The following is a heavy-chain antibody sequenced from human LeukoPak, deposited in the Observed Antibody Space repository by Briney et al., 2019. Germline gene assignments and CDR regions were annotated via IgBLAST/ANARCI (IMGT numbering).Heavy chain of an antibody. CDR2: ITSKAYGATT. Sequence: GGSLRLSCTASGFTFGDYAMSWVRQAPGKGLEWVGFITSKAYGATTDYAASVKGRFTISRDDSKSIAYLQMNSLKSEDTAVYYCSRHIVGARTFFDYWGQGALVTVSS. J-gene: IGHJ4*02. CDR3: SRHIVGARTFFDY. D-gene: IGHD1-26*01. CDR1: GFTFGDYA. V-gene: IGHV3-49*04.